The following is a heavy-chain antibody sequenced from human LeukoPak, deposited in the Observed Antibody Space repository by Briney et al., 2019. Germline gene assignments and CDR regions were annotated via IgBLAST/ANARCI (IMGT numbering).Heavy chain of an antibody. Sequence: LTGGSLRLSCAASGFTFSSYGMHWVRQAPGKGLEWVAVISYDGSNKYYADSVKGRFTISRDNSKNTLYLQMNSLRAEDTAVYYCARDSWTTRPPVWGQGTLVTVSS. V-gene: IGHV3-30*03. D-gene: IGHD1-14*01. CDR1: GFTFSSYG. CDR3: ARDSWTTRPPV. CDR2: ISYDGSNK. J-gene: IGHJ4*02.